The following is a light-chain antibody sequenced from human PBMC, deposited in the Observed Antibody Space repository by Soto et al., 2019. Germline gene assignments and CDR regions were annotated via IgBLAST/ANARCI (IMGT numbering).Light chain of an antibody. V-gene: IGKV3D-20*02. CDR3: QQRSNWPIT. CDR1: QSVSSSY. J-gene: IGKJ5*01. Sequence: EIVLTQSPGTLSLSPGERATLSCRASQSVSSSYLAWYQQKPGQAPRLLIYGASTRATGIPARFSGSGSGTEFTLTISSMLSEDFAVYYCQQRSNWPITFGQGTRLEIK. CDR2: GAS.